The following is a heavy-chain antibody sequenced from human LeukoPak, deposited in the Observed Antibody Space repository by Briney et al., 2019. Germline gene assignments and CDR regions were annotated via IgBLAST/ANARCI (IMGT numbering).Heavy chain of an antibody. Sequence: SETLSLTCTVSGGSISSYYWSWIRQPPGKGLEWIGYIYYSGSTNYNPSLKSRVTISVDTSKNQFSLKLSSVTAADTAVYYCARYSGQFDYWGQGTLVTVSS. V-gene: IGHV4-59*01. CDR3: ARYSGQFDY. CDR1: GGSISSYY. J-gene: IGHJ4*02. CDR2: IYYSGST. D-gene: IGHD5-18*01.